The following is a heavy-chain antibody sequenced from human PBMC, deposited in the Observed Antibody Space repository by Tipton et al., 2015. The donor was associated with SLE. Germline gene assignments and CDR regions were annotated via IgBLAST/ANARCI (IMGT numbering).Heavy chain of an antibody. CDR2: INHSGST. Sequence: TLSLTCAISGDSISSTKWWTWVRQAPGKGLEWIGEINHSGSTNYNPSLKSRVTISVDTSKNQFSLKLSSVTAADTAVYYCVYGDWLGLDYWGQGTLVTVSS. CDR3: VYGDWLGLDY. CDR1: GDSISSTKW. J-gene: IGHJ4*02. V-gene: IGHV4-4*02. D-gene: IGHD4-17*01.